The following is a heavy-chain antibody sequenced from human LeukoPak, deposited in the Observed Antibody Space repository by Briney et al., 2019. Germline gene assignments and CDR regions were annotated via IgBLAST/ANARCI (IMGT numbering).Heavy chain of an antibody. CDR3: ARSEYMGV. Sequence: SETLPLTCTVSGGSISSSSYYWGWIRQPPGKGLEWIGSIYYSGSTYYNPSLKSRVTISVDTSKNQFSLKLSSVTAADTAVYYCARSEYMGVWGKGTTVTVSS. J-gene: IGHJ6*03. CDR2: IYYSGST. CDR1: GGSISSSSYY. V-gene: IGHV4-39*01.